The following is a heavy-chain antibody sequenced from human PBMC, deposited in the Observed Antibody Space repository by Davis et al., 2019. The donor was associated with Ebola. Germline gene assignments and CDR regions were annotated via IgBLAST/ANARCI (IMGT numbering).Heavy chain of an antibody. CDR1: GFTFSSYW. CDR2: INSDGSST. V-gene: IGHV3-74*01. CDR3: AKSIAAPFTYYYYGMDV. D-gene: IGHD6-13*01. Sequence: HTGGSLRLSCAASGFTFSSYWMHWVRQAPGKGLVWVSHINSDGSSTSYADSVKGRFTISRDNAKNTLYLQMNSLRAEDTAVYYCAKSIAAPFTYYYYGMDVWGQGTTVTVSS. J-gene: IGHJ6*02.